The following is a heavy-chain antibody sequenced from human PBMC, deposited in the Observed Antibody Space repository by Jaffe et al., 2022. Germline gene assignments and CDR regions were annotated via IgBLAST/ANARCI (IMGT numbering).Heavy chain of an antibody. Sequence: QVQLQESGPGLVKPSETLSLTCAVSGYSISSGYYWGWIRQPPGKGLEWIGSIYHSGSTYYNPSLKSRVTISVDTSKNQFSLKLSSVTAADTAVYYCARRLGRNSLHSSGWYPDAFDIWGQGTMVTVSS. V-gene: IGHV4-38-2*01. CDR1: GYSISSGYY. J-gene: IGHJ3*02. CDR3: ARRLGRNSLHSSGWYPDAFDI. D-gene: IGHD6-19*01. CDR2: IYHSGST.